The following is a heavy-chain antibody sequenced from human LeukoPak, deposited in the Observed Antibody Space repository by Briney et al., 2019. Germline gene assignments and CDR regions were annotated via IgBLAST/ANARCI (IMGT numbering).Heavy chain of an antibody. CDR3: ARHATGSYSVPWLDP. J-gene: IGHJ5*02. V-gene: IGHV4-59*08. D-gene: IGHD3-10*01. CDR1: GGSISNHY. Sequence: SETLSLTCTVSGGSISNHYWSWIRQPPGRGLEWIGYFSDSGNTIYNPSLKSRVTILGDTSKNQFSLKLSSVAAADTAVYYCARHATGSYSVPWLDPWGQGTLVTVST. CDR2: FSDSGNT.